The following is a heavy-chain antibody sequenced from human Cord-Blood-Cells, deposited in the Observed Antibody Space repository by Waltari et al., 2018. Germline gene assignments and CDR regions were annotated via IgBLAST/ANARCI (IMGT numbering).Heavy chain of an antibody. CDR1: GGSISSGGYY. V-gene: IGHV4-31*03. D-gene: IGHD3-10*01. CDR3: ARDGAYYYGSGSYYNYFDY. CDR2: HYYSGST. J-gene: IGHJ4*02. Sequence: QVQLQESGPGLVKPSQTLSLTCTVSGGSISSGGYYWSWIRQHPGKGLEWIGYHYYSGSTYDNPSLKSRVTIAVDTSKNQFSLKLSSVTAADTAVYYCARDGAYYYGSGSYYNYFDYWGQGTLVTVSS.